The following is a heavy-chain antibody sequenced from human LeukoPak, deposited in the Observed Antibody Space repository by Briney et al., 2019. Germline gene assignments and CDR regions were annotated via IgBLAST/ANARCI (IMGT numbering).Heavy chain of an antibody. CDR3: ATHSGSYFYYFDN. D-gene: IGHD1-26*01. Sequence: GESLQISCKCSGYIFTSYWIAWVRQLPGKGLEWMGIIYPGDSDTRYSPSFQGQVTISPDKSISTAYLQWSSLKASDTAMYYCATHSGSYFYYFDNWGQGTLVTVSS. CDR2: IYPGDSDT. V-gene: IGHV5-51*01. CDR1: GYIFTSYW. J-gene: IGHJ4*02.